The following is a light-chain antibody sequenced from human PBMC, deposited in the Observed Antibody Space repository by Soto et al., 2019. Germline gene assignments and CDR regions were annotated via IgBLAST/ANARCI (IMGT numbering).Light chain of an antibody. CDR2: AAS. CDR3: QQYNSYSCT. J-gene: IGKJ1*01. CDR1: QGISSW. Sequence: IQMSKSTTHASASLGDCATITRGASQGISSWLAWYQQKPGKAPKLLIYAASSLQSGVPSRFSGSGSGTEFTLTISSLQPDDFATYYGQQYNSYSCTFGQGTKVDIK. V-gene: IGKV1-5*01.